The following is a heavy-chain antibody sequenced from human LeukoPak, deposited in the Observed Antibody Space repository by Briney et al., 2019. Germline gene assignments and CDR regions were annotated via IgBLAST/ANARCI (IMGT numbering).Heavy chain of an antibody. V-gene: IGHV3-23*01. CDR3: ARIGLTTSNFDY. Sequence: GGSLRLSCAPSGFTFSTYAMGWVRQAPGKGLEWVSSISANGAGAYYADSVKGRATISRDNSKNMLYLQMNSLRADDTAIYYCARIGLTTSNFDYWGQGTLVTVSS. D-gene: IGHD3-3*01. CDR1: GFTFSTYA. CDR2: ISANGAGA. J-gene: IGHJ4*02.